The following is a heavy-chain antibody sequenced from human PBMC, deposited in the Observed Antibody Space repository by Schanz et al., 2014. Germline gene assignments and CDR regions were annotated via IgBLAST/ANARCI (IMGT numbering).Heavy chain of an antibody. J-gene: IGHJ6*02. D-gene: IGHD2-15*01. CDR1: GFTFSDSW. CDR2: TSNDGSFT. V-gene: IGHV3-74*01. Sequence: VRLMESGGGLVQPGGSLRLSCAASGFTFSDSWMHWVRQAPGKGLVWVSRTSNDGSFTTFADSVKGRFTISRDNAKNTLYLQMNSLRAEDTAVYYCARACCRQENHYYYTGMDVWGQGTTVTVSS. CDR3: ARACCRQENHYYYTGMDV.